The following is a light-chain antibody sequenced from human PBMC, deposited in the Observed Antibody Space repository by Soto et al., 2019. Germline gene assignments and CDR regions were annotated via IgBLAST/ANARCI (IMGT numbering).Light chain of an antibody. Sequence: QSALTQPRSVSGSPGQSVTISCTGTSSDVGGYSYVSWYQQHPGKAPKLMIYDVSKRPSGVPDRFYGSKSGNTPSLTISGLQAEDEADYSCCSYAGSLVVFGGGTKLTVL. J-gene: IGLJ2*01. CDR3: CSYAGSLVV. CDR1: SSDVGGYSY. V-gene: IGLV2-11*01. CDR2: DVS.